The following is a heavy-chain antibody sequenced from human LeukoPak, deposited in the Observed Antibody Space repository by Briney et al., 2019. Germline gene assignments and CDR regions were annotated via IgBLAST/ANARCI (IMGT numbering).Heavy chain of an antibody. J-gene: IGHJ4*02. CDR3: AKISSGGAAAGLFDY. D-gene: IGHD6-13*01. CDR1: GFTVTSYA. V-gene: IGHV3-23*01. Sequence: GRSLRLSYAASGFTVTSYAISWLGHALWKGLLSLPSISGSGGSTSYADSVKGRVTISRDNSKKTLFLQMNSLRAEDTAVYYCAKISSGGAAAGLFDYWGQGTLVTVSS. CDR2: ISGSGGST.